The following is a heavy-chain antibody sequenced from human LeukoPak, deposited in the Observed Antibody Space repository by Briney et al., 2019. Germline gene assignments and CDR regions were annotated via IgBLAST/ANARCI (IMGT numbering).Heavy chain of an antibody. CDR1: GGSISSYY. D-gene: IGHD1-1*01. Sequence: SETLSLTCTVSGGSISSYYWSWIRQPPGKGLEWIGYIYYSGSTNYNPSLKSRVTISIDTSKNQFSLKLSSVTAADTAVYYCARLTRLERYAFDIGAKGQWSPSLQ. V-gene: IGHV4-59*01. CDR3: ARLTRLERYAFDI. CDR2: IYYSGST. J-gene: IGHJ3*02.